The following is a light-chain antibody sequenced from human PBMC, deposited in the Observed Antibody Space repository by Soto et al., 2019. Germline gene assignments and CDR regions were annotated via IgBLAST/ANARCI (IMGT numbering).Light chain of an antibody. V-gene: IGLV2-23*02. CDR1: SSDVGSYNL. Sequence: QSALTQPASVSGSPGQSITISCTGTSSDVGSYNLVSWYQQHPGKAPKLMIYEVSKRPSGVSNRFSGSKSGNTASLTISGVPAEDKGDYYCCSFAGGSPGGGVFGGGTKLTVL. J-gene: IGLJ3*02. CDR3: CSFAGGSPGGGV. CDR2: EVS.